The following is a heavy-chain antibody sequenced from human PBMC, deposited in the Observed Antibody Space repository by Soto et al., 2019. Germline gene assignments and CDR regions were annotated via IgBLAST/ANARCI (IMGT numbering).Heavy chain of an antibody. CDR2: ISTSGDAT. CDR3: TKDGEPL. J-gene: IGHJ3*01. Sequence: VQLVESGGGLVKPGGSLRLSCATSGFTFSTYTMNWVRQAPGKGLEWVSSISTSGDATYYEDSLRGRFTISRDNARASLYLQMDSLRAEDTAMYYCTKDGEPLWGQGTVVTVSS. V-gene: IGHV3-21*01. CDR1: GFTFSTYT.